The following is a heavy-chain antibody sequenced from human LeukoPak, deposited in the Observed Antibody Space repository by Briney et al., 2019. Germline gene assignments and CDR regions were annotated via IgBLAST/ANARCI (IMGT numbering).Heavy chain of an antibody. CDR3: ARDNSVGDTAWWFDP. J-gene: IGHJ5*02. CDR1: GYTFTSYG. V-gene: IGHV1-18*01. CDR2: ISAYNGNT. D-gene: IGHD1-26*01. Sequence: ASVKVSCKASGYTFTSYGISWVRQAPGQGLEWMGWISAYNGNTNYAQKLQGRVTMTTDTSTSTAYMELRSLRSDDTAVYYCARDNSVGDTAWWFDPWGQGTLVTVSS.